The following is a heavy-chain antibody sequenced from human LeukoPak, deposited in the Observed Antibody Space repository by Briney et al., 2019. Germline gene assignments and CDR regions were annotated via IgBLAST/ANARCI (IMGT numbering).Heavy chain of an antibody. Sequence: ASVKVSCKASGYTFTDSYMHWMRQAPGQGLEWMGWINPNSDTNYAQKFQGRVTMIRDTSISTADMELNSLTSDDTGVYYCARDRGGNSFDFWGQGTLVTVSS. J-gene: IGHJ4*02. CDR3: ARDRGGNSFDF. CDR2: INPNSDT. CDR1: GYTFTDSY. D-gene: IGHD4-23*01. V-gene: IGHV1-2*02.